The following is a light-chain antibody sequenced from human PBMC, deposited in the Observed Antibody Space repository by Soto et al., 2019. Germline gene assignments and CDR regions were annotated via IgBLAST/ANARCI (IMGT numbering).Light chain of an antibody. CDR1: QSVDINF. J-gene: IGKJ4*01. CDR2: GAS. V-gene: IGKV3-20*01. CDR3: QQYGTSRLA. Sequence: EIVLTQSPGTLSLSPGERATLSCRASQSVDINFLTWYQQKVGQAPRLLIYGASSRATGIPDRFSGSVSGTDFTLTISRLEPEHFAVYYCQQYGTSRLAFXGGTKVDIK.